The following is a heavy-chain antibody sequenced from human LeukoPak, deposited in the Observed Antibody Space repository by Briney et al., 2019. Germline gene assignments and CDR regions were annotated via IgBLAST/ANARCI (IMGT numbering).Heavy chain of an antibody. Sequence: ASVKVSCKASGYTFTGYYMHWVRQAPGQGLEWMGWINPNSGNTGYAQKFQGRVTITRNTSISTAYMELSSLRSEDTAVYYCARGTGYSSSWYVVGLTYYYYMDVWGKGTTVTVSS. CDR1: GYTFTGYY. V-gene: IGHV1-8*03. J-gene: IGHJ6*03. CDR3: ARGTGYSSSWYVVGLTYYYYMDV. CDR2: INPNSGNT. D-gene: IGHD6-13*01.